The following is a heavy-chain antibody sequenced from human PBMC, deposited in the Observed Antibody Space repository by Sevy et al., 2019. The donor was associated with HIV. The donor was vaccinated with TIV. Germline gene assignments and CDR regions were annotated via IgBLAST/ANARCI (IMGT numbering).Heavy chain of an antibody. D-gene: IGHD6-19*01. CDR2: ISRDDGST. CDR3: AKAQGKYMAVNV. J-gene: IGHJ6*04. V-gene: IGHV3-43*01. CDR1: GFTLDDYT. Sequence: GGSLRLSCAASGFTLDDYTMHWVRQVPGKGLEWVSLISRDDGSTYYADSVTGQFTISRDNSQNSLYLKMNSLGIEDTAYYYCAKAQGKYMAVNVWGKGTTVTVSS.